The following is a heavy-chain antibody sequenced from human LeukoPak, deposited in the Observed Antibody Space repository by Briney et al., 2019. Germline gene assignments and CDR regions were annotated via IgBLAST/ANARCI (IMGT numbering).Heavy chain of an antibody. V-gene: IGHV1-2*02. Sequence: ASVKVSCKASGYTFIGYYMHWVRQAPGQGLEWMGWINPNSGGTNYAQKFQGRVTMTRDTSISTAYMELSRMRSDDTAVYYCARDFEGYCSGGSCYKDGYYFDYWGQGTLVTVSS. CDR1: GYTFIGYY. CDR2: INPNSGGT. CDR3: ARDFEGYCSGGSCYKDGYYFDY. D-gene: IGHD2-15*01. J-gene: IGHJ4*02.